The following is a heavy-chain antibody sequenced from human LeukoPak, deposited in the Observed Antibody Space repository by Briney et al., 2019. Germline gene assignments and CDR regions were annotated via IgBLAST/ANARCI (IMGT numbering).Heavy chain of an antibody. CDR1: GGSIGSGDYY. CDR3: ARMLLRFPTNWFDP. D-gene: IGHD3-3*01. J-gene: IGHJ5*02. Sequence: SETLSLTCTVSGGSIGSGDYYWSWIRQPPGKGLEWIGYIYYSGSTYYNPSLKSRVTISVDTSKNQFSLKLSSVTAADTAVYYCARMLLRFPTNWFDPWGQGTLVTVSS. V-gene: IGHV4-30-4*08. CDR2: IYYSGST.